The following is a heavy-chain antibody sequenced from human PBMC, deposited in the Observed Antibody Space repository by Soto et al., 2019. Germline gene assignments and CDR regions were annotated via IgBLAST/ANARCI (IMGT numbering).Heavy chain of an antibody. Sequence: ASVKVSCKASGYTFTSYAMHWVRQAPGQRLEWMGWINAGNGNTKYSQKFQGRVTITRDTSASTAYMELSSLRSEDTAVYYCARVAASSSSSKSYYFDYWGQGTLVTVSS. J-gene: IGHJ4*02. CDR1: GYTFTSYA. D-gene: IGHD6-6*01. CDR3: ARVAASSSSSKSYYFDY. CDR2: INAGNGNT. V-gene: IGHV1-3*01.